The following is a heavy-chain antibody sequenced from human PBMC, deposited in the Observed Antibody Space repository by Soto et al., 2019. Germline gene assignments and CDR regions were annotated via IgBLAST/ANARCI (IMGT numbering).Heavy chain of an antibody. D-gene: IGHD1-7*01. Sequence: WASVKVSCKASGYTFTSYYMHWVRQAPGQGLEWMGIINPSGGSTSYAQKFQGRVTMTRDTSTSTVYMEPSSLRSEDTAVYYCASHELRTHAFDIWGQGTMVTVSS. CDR1: GYTFTSYY. CDR3: ASHELRTHAFDI. J-gene: IGHJ3*02. V-gene: IGHV1-46*01. CDR2: INPSGGST.